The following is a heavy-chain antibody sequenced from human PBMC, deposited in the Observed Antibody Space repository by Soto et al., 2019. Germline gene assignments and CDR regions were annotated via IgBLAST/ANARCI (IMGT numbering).Heavy chain of an antibody. CDR2: IIPIFGTA. CDR1: GGTFSSYA. Sequence: QVQLVQSGAEVKKPGSSVKVSCKASGGTFSSYAISWVRQAPGQGLEWMGGIIPIFGTANYAQKFQGRVTVAAYKSTGKAYMELSSLRSADTAVYYCARGRDMVRGVITQYNWFDPWGQGPLVTVSS. V-gene: IGHV1-69*06. CDR3: ARGRDMVRGVITQYNWFDP. D-gene: IGHD3-10*01. J-gene: IGHJ5*02.